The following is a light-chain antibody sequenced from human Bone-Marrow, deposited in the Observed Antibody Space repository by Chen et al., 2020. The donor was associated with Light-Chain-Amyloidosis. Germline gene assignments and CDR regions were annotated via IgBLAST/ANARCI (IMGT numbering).Light chain of an antibody. V-gene: IGKV2-28*01. Sequence: DIVMTQSPLSLPVTPGEPASISCRSSQSLLHSNGYNYLDWYLQKPGQSPQLLIYLGSNRASGVPDRFSGSGSGTDFTLKISRVEAEDVGGYYCMQALQTPCAFGQGTKVEIK. CDR3: MQALQTPCA. J-gene: IGKJ1*01. CDR1: QSLLHSNGYNY. CDR2: LGS.